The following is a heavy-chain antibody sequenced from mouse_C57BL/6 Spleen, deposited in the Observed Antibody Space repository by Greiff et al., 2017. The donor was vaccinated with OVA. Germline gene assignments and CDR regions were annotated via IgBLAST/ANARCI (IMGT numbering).Heavy chain of an antibody. CDR1: GYAFTNYL. D-gene: IGHD4-1*01. CDR2: INPGSGGT. Sequence: QVQLQQSGAELVRPGTSVKVSCKASGYAFTNYLIEWVKQRPGQGLEWIGVINPGSGGTNYNEKFKGKATLTADKSSSTAYMQLSSLTSEDSAVYFCARGDWGHWYFDVWGTGTTVTVSS. V-gene: IGHV1-54*01. J-gene: IGHJ1*03. CDR3: ARGDWGHWYFDV.